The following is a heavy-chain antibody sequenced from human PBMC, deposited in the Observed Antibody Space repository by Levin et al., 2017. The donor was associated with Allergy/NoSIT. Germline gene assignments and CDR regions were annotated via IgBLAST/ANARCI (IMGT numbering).Heavy chain of an antibody. J-gene: IGHJ4*02. D-gene: IGHD3-10*01. CDR2: IKGDGSEE. Sequence: GESLKISCAASGFTFSNYRMSWVRQSPGGGLEWVASIKGDGSEEAYVASVKGRFTISRDNSKSSLYLQMNNLRAEDTAVYYCARVSDYGSGSHYRNFDYWGQGALVTVS. V-gene: IGHV3-7*04. CDR1: GFTFSNYR. CDR3: ARVSDYGSGSHYRNFDY.